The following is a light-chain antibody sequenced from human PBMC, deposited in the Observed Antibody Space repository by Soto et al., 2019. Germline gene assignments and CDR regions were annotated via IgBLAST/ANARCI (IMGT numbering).Light chain of an antibody. CDR1: QGISSY. Sequence: DIQLTQSPSSLSASVGDRVTITCRVSQGISSYLNWYRQKPGKVPKLLIYSASNLQSGVPSRFSGSGSGTEFTPTISSLQPDDFATYYCQQYSTYPWTFGQGTKVDIK. CDR3: QQYSTYPWT. CDR2: SAS. V-gene: IGKV1-27*01. J-gene: IGKJ1*01.